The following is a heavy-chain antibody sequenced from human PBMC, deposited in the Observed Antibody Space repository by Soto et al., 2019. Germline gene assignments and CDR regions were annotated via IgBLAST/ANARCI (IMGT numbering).Heavy chain of an antibody. CDR3: ARVIGQQRVTGWFDP. D-gene: IGHD6-13*01. CDR1: GGSISSYY. CDR2: IYYSGST. V-gene: IGHV4-59*01. J-gene: IGHJ5*02. Sequence: PSETLSLTCTVSGGSISSYYWSWIRQPPGKGLEWIGYIYYSGSTNYNPSLKSRVTISVDTSKNQFSLKLSSVTAADTAVYYCARVIGQQRVTGWFDPWGQGTLVTVSS.